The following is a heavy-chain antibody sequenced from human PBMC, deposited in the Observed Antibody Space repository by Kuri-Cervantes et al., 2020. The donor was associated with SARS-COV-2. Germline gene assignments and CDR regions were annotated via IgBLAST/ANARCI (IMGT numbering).Heavy chain of an antibody. D-gene: IGHD4-17*01. CDR1: GFTFSSYT. CDR3: ARSPGDGDYDPFDY. V-gene: IGHV3-21*01. Sequence: GESLKISCAASGFTFSSYTMNWVRQAPGKALQWISSMGGSGSYIYYADSLRGRFTISRDDAKNSLYLQIDSLRAEDTAVYYCARSPGDGDYDPFDYWGQGTLVTVSS. J-gene: IGHJ4*02. CDR2: MGGSGSYI.